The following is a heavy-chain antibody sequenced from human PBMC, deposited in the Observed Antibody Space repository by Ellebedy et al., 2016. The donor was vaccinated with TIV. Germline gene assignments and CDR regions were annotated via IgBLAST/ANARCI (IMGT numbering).Heavy chain of an antibody. CDR2: INPNSGGT. CDR1: GYTFTGYY. Sequence: ASVKVSCKASGYTFTGYYMHWVRQAPGQGLEWMGWINPNSGGTNYAQKFQGRVTMTRDTSISPAYMELSRLRSDDTAVYYCARLPVATTVYYYGMDVWGQGTTVTVSS. D-gene: IGHD5-12*01. V-gene: IGHV1-2*02. CDR3: ARLPVATTVYYYGMDV. J-gene: IGHJ6*02.